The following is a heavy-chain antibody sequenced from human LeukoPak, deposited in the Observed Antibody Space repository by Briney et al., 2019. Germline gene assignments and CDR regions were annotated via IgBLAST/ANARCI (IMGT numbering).Heavy chain of an antibody. V-gene: IGHV4-34*01. CDR1: GGSFSGYY. J-gene: IGHJ6*02. CDR3: ARGSILRPNYQLLMAWDYNYYGMDV. D-gene: IGHD2-2*01. CDR2: INHSGST. Sequence: SETLSLTCAVYGGSFSGYYCSWIRQPPGKGLEWIGEINHSGSTNYNPSLKSRVTISVDTSKNQFSLKLSSVTAADTAVYYCARGSILRPNYQLLMAWDYNYYGMDVWGQGTTVTVSS.